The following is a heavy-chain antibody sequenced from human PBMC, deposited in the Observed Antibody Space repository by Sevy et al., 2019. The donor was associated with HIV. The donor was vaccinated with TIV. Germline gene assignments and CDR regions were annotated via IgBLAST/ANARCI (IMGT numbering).Heavy chain of an antibody. CDR3: ARDYGDATFYFDY. V-gene: IGHV3-21*01. J-gene: IGHJ4*02. D-gene: IGHD4-17*01. CDR2: ISSSSSYI. CDR1: GFTFSSYS. Sequence: GGSLRLSCAASGFTFSSYSMNWVRQAPGKGLEWVSSISSSSSYIYYADSVKGRFTISRDNAKNSLYLQMNSLRAEDTAVYYCARDYGDATFYFDYWGQRTLVTVSS.